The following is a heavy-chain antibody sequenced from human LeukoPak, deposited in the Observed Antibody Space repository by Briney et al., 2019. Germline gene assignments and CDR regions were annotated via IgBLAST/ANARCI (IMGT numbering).Heavy chain of an antibody. V-gene: IGHV3-21*01. CDR1: GFRFSYYA. CDR3: ARGEGFFDY. Sequence: GESLRLSCAASGFRFSYYAMNWVRQAPGKGLEWVSSISSGSSYIYYADSVKGRFTISRDNAKNSLYLQMNSLRAEDTAVYYCARGEGFFDYWGQGTLVTASS. CDR2: ISSGSSYI. J-gene: IGHJ4*02.